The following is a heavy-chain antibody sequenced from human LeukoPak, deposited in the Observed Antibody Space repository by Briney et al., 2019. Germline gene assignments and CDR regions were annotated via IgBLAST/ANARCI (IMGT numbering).Heavy chain of an antibody. Sequence: ASVKVSCKVSGDTLTELSMHWVRQAPGEVLEWRGGLDPEDGEIIYAQKFQGRVTMTEDTSTDTAYMELSSLKYDDTAVYYCATADLWSGYFDYWGQGTLVTVSS. CDR1: GDTLTELS. CDR3: ATADLWSGYFDY. CDR2: LDPEDGEI. D-gene: IGHD3-3*01. V-gene: IGHV1-24*01. J-gene: IGHJ4*02.